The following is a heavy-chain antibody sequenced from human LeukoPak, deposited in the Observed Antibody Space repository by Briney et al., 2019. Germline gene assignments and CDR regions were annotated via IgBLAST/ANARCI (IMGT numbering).Heavy chain of an antibody. CDR2: ISSGGNT. Sequence: GGSLRLSCAASGFTVTSNYMTWVRQAPGKGLEWVSVISSGGNTYYVDSVKGRFTISRDNSKNTVYLQKNGLGAEDTAGYYCAGEVGGYYFDYWGQGTLVTASP. D-gene: IGHD5-12*01. V-gene: IGHV3-53*01. CDR3: AGEVGGYYFDY. CDR1: GFTVTSNY. J-gene: IGHJ4*02.